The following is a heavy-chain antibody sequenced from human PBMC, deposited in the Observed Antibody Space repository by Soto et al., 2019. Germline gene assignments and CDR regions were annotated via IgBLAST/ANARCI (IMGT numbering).Heavy chain of an antibody. J-gene: IGHJ6*04. CDR2: IIPIFGTA. Sequence: GASVKVSCKVSGYTLTELSMHWVRQAPGKGLEWMGGIIPIFGTANYAQKFQGRVTITADESTSTAYMELSSLRVEDTAVYYCARDDVLCDGGRCYGIPLDVWGKGTTVTVSS. D-gene: IGHD2-15*01. CDR1: GYTLTELS. V-gene: IGHV1-69*13. CDR3: ARDDVLCDGGRCYGIPLDV.